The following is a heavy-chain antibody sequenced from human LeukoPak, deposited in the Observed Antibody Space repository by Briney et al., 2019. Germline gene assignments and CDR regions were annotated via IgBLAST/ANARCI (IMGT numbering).Heavy chain of an antibody. CDR3: ARPAYCGGDCYFYFDY. CDR2: IKQDGNVK. J-gene: IGHJ4*02. D-gene: IGHD2-21*02. Sequence: GGSLRLSCAASGFTFSRYWMSWARQAPGKGLEWVASIKQDGNVKYYVDSVKGRFTISRDNAKNSLYLQMNSLRAEDTAVYYCARPAYCGGDCYFYFDYWGQGTLVTVSS. V-gene: IGHV3-7*01. CDR1: GFTFSRYW.